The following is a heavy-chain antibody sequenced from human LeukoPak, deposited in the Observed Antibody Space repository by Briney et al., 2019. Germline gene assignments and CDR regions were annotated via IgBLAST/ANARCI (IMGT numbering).Heavy chain of an antibody. D-gene: IGHD3-22*01. Sequence: GGSLRLSCAASGFTFSSYWMSWVRQAPGKGLEWVANIKQDGSEKYYVESVKGRFTISRDNAKISLYLQMNSLRAEDTAVYYCARDYDVDIYYDSSGYRGDAFDIWGQGTMVTVSS. V-gene: IGHV3-7*01. CDR2: IKQDGSEK. CDR3: ARDYDVDIYYDSSGYRGDAFDI. CDR1: GFTFSSYW. J-gene: IGHJ3*02.